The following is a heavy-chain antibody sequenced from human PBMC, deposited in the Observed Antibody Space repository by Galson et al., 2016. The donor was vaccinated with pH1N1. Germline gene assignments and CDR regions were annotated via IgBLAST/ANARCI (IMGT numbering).Heavy chain of an antibody. CDR1: GFTFSSYA. CDR3: AKVTDVCTVTRCFPYGMHA. Sequence: SLRLSCAASGFTFSSYAMYWVRQAPGKGLEWVSVISGSGGTTHDADSVKGRFTISRDNSKNTLYLQMHSLRAEDTATYYCAKVTDVCTVTRCFPYGMHAWGQGTTVTVSS. J-gene: IGHJ6*02. D-gene: IGHD2-2*01. CDR2: ISGSGGTT. V-gene: IGHV3-23*01.